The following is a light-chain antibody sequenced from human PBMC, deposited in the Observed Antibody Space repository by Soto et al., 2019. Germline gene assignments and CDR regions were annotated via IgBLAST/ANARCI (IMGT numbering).Light chain of an antibody. Sequence: DIQMTQSPSTLSASVGDRVTITCRASQSISSWLAWYQQKPGKAPKLLIYKASSLESGVPSRSSGSGSGTEFTLTISRLQPDDFATYYCQQYNSRTFGQGTKVEI. CDR3: QQYNSRT. CDR1: QSISSW. V-gene: IGKV1-5*03. J-gene: IGKJ1*01. CDR2: KAS.